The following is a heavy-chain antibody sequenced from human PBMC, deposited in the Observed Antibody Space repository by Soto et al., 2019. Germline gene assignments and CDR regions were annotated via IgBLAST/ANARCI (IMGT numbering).Heavy chain of an antibody. CDR3: ASDHGDYPGFYYGMDV. J-gene: IGHJ6*02. CDR1: GYTFTSYG. V-gene: IGHV1-18*01. D-gene: IGHD4-17*01. Sequence: ASVKVSCKASGYTFTSYGIGWVRQAPGQGLEWMGWISAYNGNTNYAQKLQGRVTMTTDTSTSTAYMELRSLRSDDTAVYYCASDHGDYPGFYYGMDVWGQGTTVTVSS. CDR2: ISAYNGNT.